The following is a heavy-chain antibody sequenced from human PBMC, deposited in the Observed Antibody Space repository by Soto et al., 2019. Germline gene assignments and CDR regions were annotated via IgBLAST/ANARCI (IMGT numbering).Heavy chain of an antibody. V-gene: IGHV3-9*01. CDR1: GFTFDDYA. CDR2: ISWNSGSI. J-gene: IGHJ3*02. Sequence: PGGSLRLSCAASGFTFDDYAMHWVRQAPGKGLEWVSGISWNSGSIGYADSVKGRFTISRDNAKNSLYLQMNSLRAGDTALYYCAKVLALGLYDSSGYYLDAFDIWGQGTMVTVSS. CDR3: AKVLALGLYDSSGYYLDAFDI. D-gene: IGHD3-22*01.